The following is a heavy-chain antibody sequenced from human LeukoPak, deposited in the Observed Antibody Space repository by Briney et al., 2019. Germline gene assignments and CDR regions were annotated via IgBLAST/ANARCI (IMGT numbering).Heavy chain of an antibody. V-gene: IGHV4-4*07. J-gene: IGHJ4*02. D-gene: IGHD4-23*01. CDR3: ARDDSRGAVVYFDF. CDR1: GGSMSYNH. Sequence: SETLSLTCSVSGGSMSYNHWSWIRQSAGKQLEWIGRIFASGATTYNPSLKSRGTISIDTSKKQFSLQITSVKAADTAVYYCARDDSRGAVVYFDFWGQGTLATVYS. CDR2: IFASGAT.